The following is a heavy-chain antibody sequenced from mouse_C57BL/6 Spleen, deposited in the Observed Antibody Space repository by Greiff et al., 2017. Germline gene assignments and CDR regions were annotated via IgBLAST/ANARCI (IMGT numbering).Heavy chain of an antibody. J-gene: IGHJ2*01. Sequence: EVKLMESVAELVRPGASVKLSCTASGFNIKNTYMHWVKQRPEQGLEWIGRIDPANGNTKYAPKFQGKATITADTSSNTAYLQRSSLTSEDTAIYYCARMDFTAVVATDYWGQGTTLTVSS. CDR1: GFNIKNTY. V-gene: IGHV14-3*01. CDR2: IDPANGNT. CDR3: ARMDFTAVVATDY. D-gene: IGHD1-1*01.